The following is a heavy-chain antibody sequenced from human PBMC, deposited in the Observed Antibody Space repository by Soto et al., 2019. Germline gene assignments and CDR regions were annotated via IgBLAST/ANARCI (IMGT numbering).Heavy chain of an antibody. CDR3: AKSQGGGPDAFDI. D-gene: IGHD3-16*01. CDR1: GFTFSSYA. V-gene: IGHV3-23*01. CDR2: ISGSGGST. Sequence: EVQLLESGGGLVQPGGSLRLSCAASGFTFSSYAMSWVRQAPGKGLEWVSAISGSGGSTYYADSVKGRFTISRDNSKNTLYLQMNSRRAEDTAVYYCAKSQGGGPDAFDIWGQGTMVTVSS. J-gene: IGHJ3*02.